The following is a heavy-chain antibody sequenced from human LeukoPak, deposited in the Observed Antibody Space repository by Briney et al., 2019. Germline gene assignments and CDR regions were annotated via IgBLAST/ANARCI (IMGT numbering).Heavy chain of an antibody. CDR1: GGSISTYY. Sequence: PSETLSLTCTVSGGSISTYYWSWIRQPPGRGLEWIGYISCSGSTNYNPSLKSRVTISVDTSKNQFSLKLSSVTAADTAVYYCARFGSDTYGYKYYFDYWGQGTLLTVSS. D-gene: IGHD3-16*01. V-gene: IGHV4-59*08. CDR2: ISCSGST. J-gene: IGHJ4*02. CDR3: ARFGSDTYGYKYYFDY.